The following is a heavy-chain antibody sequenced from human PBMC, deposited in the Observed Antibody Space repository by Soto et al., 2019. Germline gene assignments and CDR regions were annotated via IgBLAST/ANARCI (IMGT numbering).Heavy chain of an antibody. D-gene: IGHD2-2*01. J-gene: IGHJ6*02. CDR1: GYNLTELS. CDR2: FDPEDGET. V-gene: IGHV1-24*01. Sequence: ASVTVSCKVSGYNLTELSMHWVRQAPGKGLEWMGGFDPEDGETIYAQKLQGRVTMTTDTSTSTAYMELRSLRSDDTAVYYCARDPLLGYCSSTSCYVYYYYGMDVWGQGTTVTVSS. CDR3: ARDPLLGYCSSTSCYVYYYYGMDV.